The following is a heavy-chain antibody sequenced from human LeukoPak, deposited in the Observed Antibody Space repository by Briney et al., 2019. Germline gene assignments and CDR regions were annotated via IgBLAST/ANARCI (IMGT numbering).Heavy chain of an antibody. CDR2: IYYSGST. CDR3: AGSYYYGSGSYFWFDP. CDR1: GGSISSYY. J-gene: IGHJ5*02. D-gene: IGHD3-10*01. Sequence: SETLSLTCTVSGGSISSYYWSWIRQPPGKGLEWLGYIYYSGSTNYNPSLKSRVTISVDTSKNQFSLKLSSVTAADTAVYYCAGSYYYGSGSYFWFDPWGQGTLVTVSS. V-gene: IGHV4-59*01.